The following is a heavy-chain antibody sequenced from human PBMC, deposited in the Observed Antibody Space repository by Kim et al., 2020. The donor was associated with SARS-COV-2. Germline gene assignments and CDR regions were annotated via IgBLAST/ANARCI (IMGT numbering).Heavy chain of an antibody. J-gene: IGHJ6*02. Sequence: GGSLRLSCAASGFTFSSYAMSWVRQAPGKGLEWVSAISGSGGSTYYADSVKGRFTISRDNSKNTLYLQMNSLRAEDTAVYYCAKSTILLPAAMGRYYYYYGMDVWGQGTTVTVSS. CDR3: AKSTILLPAAMGRYYYYYGMDV. CDR2: ISGSGGST. CDR1: GFTFSSYA. V-gene: IGHV3-23*01. D-gene: IGHD2-2*01.